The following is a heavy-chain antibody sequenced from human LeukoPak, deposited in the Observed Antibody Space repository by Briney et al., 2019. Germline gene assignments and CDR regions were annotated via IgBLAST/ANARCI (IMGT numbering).Heavy chain of an antibody. J-gene: IGHJ5*02. Sequence: GASVKVSCKASGYTFTSYDINWVRQAPGQGLEWMGIINPSGGTTSYAQKFQGRVTMTRDMSTSTVYMELSSLRSEDTAVYYCAREDKYYDFWSGRNWFDPWGQGTLVTVSS. CDR2: INPSGGTT. CDR3: AREDKYYDFWSGRNWFDP. CDR1: GYTFTSYD. D-gene: IGHD3-3*01. V-gene: IGHV1-46*01.